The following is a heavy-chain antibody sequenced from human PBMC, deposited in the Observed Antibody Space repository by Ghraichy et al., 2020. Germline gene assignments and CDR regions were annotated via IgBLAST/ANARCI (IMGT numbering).Heavy chain of an antibody. CDR1: GFTFSSYA. CDR3: AKDEYYYGSGTSGY. J-gene: IGHJ4*02. D-gene: IGHD3-10*01. Sequence: GGSLRLSCAASGFTFSSYAMSWVRQAPGRGLEWVSGIGGSGGSTYYADSVKGRFTISRDNSKNTLSLQMNSLRAEDTAVYYRAKDEYYYGSGTSGYWGQGTLVTVSS. V-gene: IGHV3-23*01. CDR2: IGGSGGST.